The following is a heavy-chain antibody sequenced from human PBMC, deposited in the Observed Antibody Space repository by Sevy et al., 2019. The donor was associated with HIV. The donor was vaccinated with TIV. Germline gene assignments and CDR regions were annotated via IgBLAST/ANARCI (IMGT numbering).Heavy chain of an antibody. D-gene: IGHD3-22*01. V-gene: IGHV1-24*01. CDR2: FDPEDGKT. Sequence: ASVKVSCKVSGSTLTRLSMHWVRQAPGKGLEWMASFDPEDGKTVYAQKFQGRATMTEDTSTDPAYMGPSSLRSEDTAVYYCATTKDYYDNSGDPFDYWGQGTLVTVSS. CDR3: ATTKDYYDNSGDPFDY. J-gene: IGHJ4*02. CDR1: GSTLTRLS.